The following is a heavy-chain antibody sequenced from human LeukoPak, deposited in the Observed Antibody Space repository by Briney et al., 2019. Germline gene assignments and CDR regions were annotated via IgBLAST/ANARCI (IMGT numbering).Heavy chain of an antibody. CDR2: INPSGGST. CDR1: GYTFTSYY. CDR3: ARERGVVRGTVDY. J-gene: IGHJ4*02. V-gene: IGHV1-46*01. Sequence: ASVKVSCESSGYTFTSYYMYWVRQAPGQGLEWMGIINPSGGSTSYAQKFQGRVTMTRETSTSTVYMELSSARAPGTGLFICARERGVVRGTVDYWGQGTLVTVSS. D-gene: IGHD3-10*01.